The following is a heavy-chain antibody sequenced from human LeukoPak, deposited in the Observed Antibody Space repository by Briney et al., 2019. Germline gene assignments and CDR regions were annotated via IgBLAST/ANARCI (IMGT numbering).Heavy chain of an antibody. CDR3: ARASRITIFGVVIHWNAFDI. V-gene: IGHV4-39*07. Sequence: PSETLSLTCTVSGGSISSSSYYWGWIRQPPGKGLEWIGSIYYSGSTYYNPSLKSRVTISVDTSKNQFSLKLSSVTAADTAVYYCARASRITIFGVVIHWNAFDIWGQGTMVTVSS. CDR1: GGSISSSSYY. J-gene: IGHJ3*02. D-gene: IGHD3-3*01. CDR2: IYYSGST.